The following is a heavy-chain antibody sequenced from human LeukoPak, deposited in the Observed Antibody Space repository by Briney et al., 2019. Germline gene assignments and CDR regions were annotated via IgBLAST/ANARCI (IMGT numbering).Heavy chain of an antibody. D-gene: IGHD6-13*01. CDR2: IYYCGST. Sequence: SESLSLTCTVSGDSISNYYWSSIRQPPENGLEWIGYIYYCGSTNYYPYVKSRVTISVDKSKNQSSLKLSSVTAADAAVYYCARGRRSCWCEDWGQGALVSVS. J-gene: IGHJ4*02. CDR3: ARGRRSCWCED. V-gene: IGHV4-59*01. CDR1: GDSISNYY.